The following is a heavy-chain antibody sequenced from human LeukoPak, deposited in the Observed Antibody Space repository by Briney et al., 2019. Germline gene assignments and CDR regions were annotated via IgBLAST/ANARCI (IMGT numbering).Heavy chain of an antibody. CDR2: IYTSGST. V-gene: IGHV4-4*07. CDR1: GGSTSSYY. Sequence: SETLSLTCTVSGGSTSSYYWSWIRQPAGKGLEWIGRIYTSGSTNYNPSLKSRVTMSVDTSKNQFSLKLSSVTAADTAVYYCARDEFSSSGYYFDYWGQGTLVTVSS. J-gene: IGHJ4*02. CDR3: ARDEFSSSGYYFDY. D-gene: IGHD3-22*01.